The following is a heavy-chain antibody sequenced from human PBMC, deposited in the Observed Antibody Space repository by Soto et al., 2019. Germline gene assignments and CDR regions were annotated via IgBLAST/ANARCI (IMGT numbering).Heavy chain of an antibody. CDR2: ISSSSSTI. Sequence: GGSLRLSCAASGFTFSSNSMNWVRQAPWKGLEWISYISSSSSTIYADSVKGRFTISRDNAKNSLYLQMNSLRDEDTAVYYCARVIWSGHLTSDLWGQGTLVTVSS. V-gene: IGHV3-48*02. D-gene: IGHD3-3*01. CDR3: ARVIWSGHLTSDL. J-gene: IGHJ5*02. CDR1: GFTFSSNS.